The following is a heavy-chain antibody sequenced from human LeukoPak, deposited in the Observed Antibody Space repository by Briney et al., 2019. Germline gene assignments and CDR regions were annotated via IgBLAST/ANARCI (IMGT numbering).Heavy chain of an antibody. V-gene: IGHV4-34*04. CDR2: INHSGYT. Sequence: SETLSLTCAVSGVSFDDYYRAWVRQTPGKGLEWIGEINHSGYTNDSPSLKSRATLSVDTSRKQFSLNLRSVTVADAGTYYCTRMTTGHDYWGQGTLVTVSS. J-gene: IGHJ4*02. CDR1: GVSFDDYY. D-gene: IGHD4-17*01. CDR3: TRMTTGHDY.